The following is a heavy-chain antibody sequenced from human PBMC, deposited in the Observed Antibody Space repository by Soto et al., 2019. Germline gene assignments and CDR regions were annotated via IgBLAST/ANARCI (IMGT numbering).Heavy chain of an antibody. CDR3: ARGPSPSVLAQYYYYMDV. V-gene: IGHV1-8*01. CDR1: GYTFTSYD. J-gene: IGHJ6*03. Sequence: RASLKVSCKASGYTFTSYDINWVLQATGQGLEWMGWMNPNSGNTGYAQKFQGRVTMTRNTSISTAYMELSSLRSEDTAVYYCARGPSPSVLAQYYYYMDVWGKGTTVTVSS. CDR2: MNPNSGNT.